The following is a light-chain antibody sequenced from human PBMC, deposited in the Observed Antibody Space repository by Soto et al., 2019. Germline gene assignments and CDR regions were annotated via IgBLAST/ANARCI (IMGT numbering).Light chain of an antibody. V-gene: IGKV1-9*01. CDR3: QQLNSFPFI. CDR1: QAIDTY. CDR2: AAS. Sequence: DIQLTQSPSFLSASVGDRVTITCRASQAIDTYLAWYQQKPGKAPKLLIYAASLLQSGVPSRFSGSGSGTEFTLTINSLQPEDFASYYCQQLNSFPFIFSQGTRLEIK. J-gene: IGKJ5*01.